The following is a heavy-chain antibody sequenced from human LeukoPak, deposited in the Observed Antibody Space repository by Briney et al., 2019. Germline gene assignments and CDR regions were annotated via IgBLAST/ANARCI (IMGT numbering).Heavy chain of an antibody. CDR1: GFTFSSYG. D-gene: IGHD3-9*01. V-gene: IGHV3-30*02. CDR2: IRYDGSNK. J-gene: IGHJ4*02. CDR3: AKDQHPTYYDILTAYPFDY. Sequence: PGGSLRLSCAASGFTFSSYGMHWVRQAPGKGLEWVAFIRYDGSNKYYADSVKGRFTISRDNSKNTLYLQMNSLRAEVTAVYYCAKDQHPTYYDILTAYPFDYWGQGTLVTVSS.